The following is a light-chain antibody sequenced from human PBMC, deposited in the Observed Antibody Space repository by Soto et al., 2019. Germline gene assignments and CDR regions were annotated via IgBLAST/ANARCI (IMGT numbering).Light chain of an antibody. V-gene: IGLV2-14*01. CDR1: SSDVGGYNY. CDR3: CSYTNSNTLV. Sequence: QSALTQSASVSGSPGQSITISCTGTSSDVGGYNYVSWYQQHPGKAPKVMIYEVSNRPSGVSNRFSGSKSGNTASLTISGLQAEDEADYYCCSYTNSNTLVFGTGTKLIVL. J-gene: IGLJ1*01. CDR2: EVS.